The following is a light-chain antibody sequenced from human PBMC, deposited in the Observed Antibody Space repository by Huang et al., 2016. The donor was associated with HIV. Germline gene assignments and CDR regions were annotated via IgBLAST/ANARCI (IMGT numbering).Light chain of an antibody. CDR3: QQRSNWPPEGT. CDR2: DAS. J-gene: IGKJ1*01. V-gene: IGKV3-11*01. Sequence: EIVLTHSPATLSLSPGERATLSCRASQSISSYLAWYQQKPGQAPRLLIYDASNRATGVPARFRGSGSGTDFTLTISSLEPEDFAVYYCQQRSNWPPEGTFGQGTKVEIK. CDR1: QSISSY.